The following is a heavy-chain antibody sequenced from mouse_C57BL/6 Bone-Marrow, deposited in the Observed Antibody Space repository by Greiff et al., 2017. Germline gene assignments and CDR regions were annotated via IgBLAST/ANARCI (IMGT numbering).Heavy chain of an antibody. J-gene: IGHJ2*01. CDR2: IDPSDGDT. Sequence: QVQLQQPGAELVRPGTSVKLSCKASGYTFTSYWMHWVKQRPGQGLEWIGVIDPSDGDTNYNPKFKGKATLTVDTSSSTAYLQLSSLTSEDSAVYDWARGVPVDYWGQGTTLTVSS. CDR1: GYTFTSYW. CDR3: ARGVPVDY. V-gene: IGHV1-59*01.